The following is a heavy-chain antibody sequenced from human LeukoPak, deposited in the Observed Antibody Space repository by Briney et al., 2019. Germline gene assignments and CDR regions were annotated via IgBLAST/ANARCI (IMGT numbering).Heavy chain of an antibody. D-gene: IGHD2-15*01. Sequence: SETLSLTCTVSGYSISSGYYWGWIRQPPGKGLEWIGYIYYSGSTNYNPSLKSRVTISVDTSKNQFSLKLSSVTAADTAVYYCARSQGWSDAFDIWGQGTMVTVSS. CDR3: ARSQGWSDAFDI. CDR2: IYYSGST. CDR1: GYSISSGYY. J-gene: IGHJ3*02. V-gene: IGHV4-61*01.